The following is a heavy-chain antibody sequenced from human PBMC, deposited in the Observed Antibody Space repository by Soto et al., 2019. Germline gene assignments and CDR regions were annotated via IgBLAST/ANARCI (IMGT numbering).Heavy chain of an antibody. Sequence: EVKLVESGGGLVQPGGSLKLSCAASGLNVAGFAMHWVRQAPGKGLEWVGRIRSATNNYATEYAASVKGRFTISRDDSNDTTYLQMNNLKTDDTAMYYCTRGPIGKWVLVGGAAYWGQGTLVTVSS. CDR2: IRSATNNYAT. D-gene: IGHD5-12*01. CDR1: GLNVAGFA. J-gene: IGHJ4*02. CDR3: TRGPIGKWVLVGGAAY. V-gene: IGHV3-73*02.